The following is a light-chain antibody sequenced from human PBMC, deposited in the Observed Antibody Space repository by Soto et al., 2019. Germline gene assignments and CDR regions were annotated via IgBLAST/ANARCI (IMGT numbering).Light chain of an antibody. CDR2: ANS. J-gene: IGLJ1*01. CDR1: SSNIGAGYD. CDR3: QSYDSSLIVSKV. Sequence: QSVLTQLPSVSGAPGQRVTISCSGSSSNIGAGYDVQWYRQFPGTAPKLIIYANSDRPSGVPDRFSGSKSGTSASLAITGLQAEDEADYYCQSYDSSLIVSKVFGTGTKGTVL. V-gene: IGLV1-40*01.